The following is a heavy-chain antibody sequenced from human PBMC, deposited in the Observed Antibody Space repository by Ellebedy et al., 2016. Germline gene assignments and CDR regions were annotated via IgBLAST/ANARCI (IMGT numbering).Heavy chain of an antibody. Sequence: GGSLRLSXAASGFTFSSYAMHWVRQAPGKGLEWVAVISYDGSNKYYADSVKGRFTISRDNSKNTLYLQMNSLRAEDTAVYYCAREAGDYVYYYGMDVWGQGTTATVSS. D-gene: IGHD4-17*01. CDR2: ISYDGSNK. V-gene: IGHV3-30*04. CDR3: AREAGDYVYYYGMDV. CDR1: GFTFSSYA. J-gene: IGHJ6*02.